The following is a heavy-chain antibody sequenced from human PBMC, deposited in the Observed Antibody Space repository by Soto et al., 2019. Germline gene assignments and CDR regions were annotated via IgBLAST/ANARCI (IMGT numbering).Heavy chain of an antibody. D-gene: IGHD3-22*01. J-gene: IGHJ4*02. Sequence: ASVKVCCKACGYRYRFYGISWVRQAPGQGLEWMGWINPSDGNRNFAQKFEDRVTMTTATSTNTVFLELRSLKSDDTAIYYCARDRLRGYDSSGFYSWGQGTMVTVSS. CDR2: INPSDGNR. CDR1: GYRYRFYG. CDR3: ARDRLRGYDSSGFYS. V-gene: IGHV1-18*01.